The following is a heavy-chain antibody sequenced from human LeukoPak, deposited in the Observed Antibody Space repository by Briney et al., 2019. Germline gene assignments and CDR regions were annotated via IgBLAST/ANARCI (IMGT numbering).Heavy chain of an antibody. CDR3: AKDRYSYAFEYSDS. CDR1: GFTFSSYG. V-gene: IGHV3-30*02. Sequence: GGSLRLSCAASGFTFSSYGMHWVRQAPGKGLEWVAVIWYDGSNKYYADSVKGRFTISRDNSKNTLSLQVSSLRTEDTAVYYCAKDRYSYAFEYSDSWGQGTLVTVSS. CDR2: IWYDGSNK. J-gene: IGHJ4*02. D-gene: IGHD5-18*01.